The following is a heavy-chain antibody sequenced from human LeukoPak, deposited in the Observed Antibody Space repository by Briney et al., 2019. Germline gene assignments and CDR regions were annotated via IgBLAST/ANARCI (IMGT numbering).Heavy chain of an antibody. V-gene: IGHV1-8*01. J-gene: IGHJ5*02. CDR2: MNPNSGNT. CDR3: ARVITVRGVIKSYNWFDP. D-gene: IGHD3-10*01. CDR1: GYAFTSYD. Sequence: GASVKVSCKASGYAFTSYDINWVRQATGQGLEWMGWMNPNSGNTGYAQKFQGRVTMTRNTSISTAYMELSSLRSEDTAVYYCARVITVRGVIKSYNWFDPWGQGTLVTVSS.